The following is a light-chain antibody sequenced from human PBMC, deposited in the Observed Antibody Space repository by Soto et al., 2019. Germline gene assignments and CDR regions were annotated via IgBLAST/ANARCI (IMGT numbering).Light chain of an antibody. CDR1: QSISSSY. V-gene: IGKV3-20*01. CDR3: QQYGTSPLT. J-gene: IGKJ4*01. CDR2: GTS. Sequence: EIVLTQSPGTLSLSPGEGATLSCRASQSISSSYLAWYQQKPGLAPRLLIYGTSSRAPGIPDRLSGTGSGTDFTLTISRLEPEDFAVYFCQQYGTSPLTFGGGTKADIK.